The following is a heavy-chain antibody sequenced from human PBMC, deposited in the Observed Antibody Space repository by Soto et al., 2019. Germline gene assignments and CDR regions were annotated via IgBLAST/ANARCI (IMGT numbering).Heavy chain of an antibody. CDR3: TTDDLLTGYWGPYYFDN. J-gene: IGHJ4*02. Sequence: DVQLVESGGGLVKPGGSHRLSCTASGFTASNAWMSWVRQFPGKGLEWVGRIRGRADGGTTDYAAAVRGRFTISRDDSKNTLYLEMNGLKTEDTATYYCTTDDLLTGYWGPYYFDNWGQGTLVTVSS. D-gene: IGHD3-9*01. CDR2: IRGRADGGTT. V-gene: IGHV3-15*01. CDR1: GFTASNAW.